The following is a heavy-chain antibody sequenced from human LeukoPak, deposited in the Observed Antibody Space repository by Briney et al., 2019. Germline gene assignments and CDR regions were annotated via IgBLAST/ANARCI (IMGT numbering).Heavy chain of an antibody. V-gene: IGHV4-39*07. Sequence: SETLSLTCTVSGGFISSSNSHWAWIRQPPGKGLEWVGTIYYSGNTYYKSSLKSRVTISVDTSKNQFSLKLSSVTAADTAVYYCAGGWLPDKNDFWGQGTLVTVSA. D-gene: IGHD5-24*01. CDR2: IYYSGNT. J-gene: IGHJ4*03. CDR3: AGGWLPDKNDF. CDR1: GGFISSSNSH.